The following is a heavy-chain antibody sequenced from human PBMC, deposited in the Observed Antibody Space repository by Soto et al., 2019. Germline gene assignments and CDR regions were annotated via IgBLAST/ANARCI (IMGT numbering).Heavy chain of an antibody. V-gene: IGHV1-69*08. CDR3: AREQYGGDPMI. CDR2: IIPILGIA. CDR1: GGTFSSYT. Sequence: QVQLVQSAAEVKKPGSSVKVSCKASGGTFSSYTISWVRQAPGQGLEWMGRIIPILGIANYAQKFQGRVTITADKSTSTAYMELSSLRSEDTAVYYCAREQYGGDPMIWGQGTLVTVSS. D-gene: IGHD2-21*02. J-gene: IGHJ4*02.